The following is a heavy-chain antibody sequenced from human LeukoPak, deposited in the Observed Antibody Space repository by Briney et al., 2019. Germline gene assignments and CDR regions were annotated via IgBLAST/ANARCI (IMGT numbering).Heavy chain of an antibody. Sequence: PGGSLRLSCAASGFTFSSYAMSWVRQAPGKGLEWVSAISGSGGSTYYADSVKGRFTISRDNSKNTLYLQMDSLRAEDTAVYYCAKRLTGYYMYSYWGQGTLVTVSS. D-gene: IGHD3-9*01. CDR1: GFTFSSYA. CDR3: AKRLTGYYMYSY. V-gene: IGHV3-23*01. CDR2: ISGSGGST. J-gene: IGHJ4*02.